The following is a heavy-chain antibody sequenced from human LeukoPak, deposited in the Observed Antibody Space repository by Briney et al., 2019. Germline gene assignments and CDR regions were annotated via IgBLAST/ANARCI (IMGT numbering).Heavy chain of an antibody. J-gene: IGHJ4*02. CDR3: AKDRAQQLVLDF. Sequence: PGGSLRLSCAASGFTFSSYSMNWVRQAPGKGLEWVSYISSSSSTTYYADSAKGRFTISRDNSKNTLFLQMNSLRAEDTAVYYCAKDRAQQLVLDFWGQGTLVTVSS. CDR1: GFTFSSYS. CDR2: ISSSSSTT. V-gene: IGHV3-48*01. D-gene: IGHD6-13*01.